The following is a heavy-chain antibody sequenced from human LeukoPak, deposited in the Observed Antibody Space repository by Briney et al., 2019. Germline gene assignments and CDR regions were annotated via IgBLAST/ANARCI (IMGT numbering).Heavy chain of an antibody. CDR2: ISAYNGNT. Sequence: ASVKVSCKASGYTFTSYGISWVRQAPGQGLEWMGWISAYNGNTNYAQKLQGRVTMTTDTSTSTAYMELRSLRSDDTAVYYCAREGDYDSSGYYPYYFGYWGQGTLVTVSS. CDR1: GYTFTSYG. D-gene: IGHD3-22*01. V-gene: IGHV1-18*01. CDR3: AREGDYDSSGYYPYYFGY. J-gene: IGHJ4*02.